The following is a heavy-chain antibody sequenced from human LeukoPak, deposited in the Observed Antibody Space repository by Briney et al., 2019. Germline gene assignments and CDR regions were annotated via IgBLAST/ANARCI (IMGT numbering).Heavy chain of an antibody. Sequence: GGSLRLSSAASRFTFSRYSMNRVREALREGLWWVSSISSNSSYIYYAHSVKGRFTISRDNAKNSLYLQMNSLRAEDTAVYYCAREGDIVVVPADVDYWGQGTLVTVSS. CDR1: RFTFSRYS. D-gene: IGHD2-2*01. J-gene: IGHJ4*02. V-gene: IGHV3-21*01. CDR3: AREGDIVVVPADVDY. CDR2: ISSNSSYI.